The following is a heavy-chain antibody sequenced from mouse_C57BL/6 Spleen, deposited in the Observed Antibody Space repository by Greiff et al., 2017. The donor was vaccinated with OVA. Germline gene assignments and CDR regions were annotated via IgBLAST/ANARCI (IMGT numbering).Heavy chain of an antibody. D-gene: IGHD5-1*01. CDR2: IDPTSGGT. V-gene: IGHV1-72*01. CDR1: GYTFPSSW. J-gene: IGHJ3*01. Sequence: KQSCKASGYTFPSSWMHWVTQRPGRGLEWIGRIDPTSGGTKYNEKFKSKATLTVDKPSSTAYMQLSSLTSEDSAVDYCARGNEYAWWAYWGQGTLVTVSA. CDR3: ARGNEYAWWAY.